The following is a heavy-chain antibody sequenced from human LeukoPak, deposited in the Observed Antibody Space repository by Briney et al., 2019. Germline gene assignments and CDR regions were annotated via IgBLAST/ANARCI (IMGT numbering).Heavy chain of an antibody. V-gene: IGHV3-23*01. CDR1: GFTFGSYS. J-gene: IGHJ4*02. Sequence: GGSLRLSCAASGFTFGSYSMSWVRQAPGKGLEWVSVISAGGITTYYADSVKGRFTISRDNSKNTLYLQMNSLRAEDTVVYYCAKDPSSSWFGDYFDYWGQGTLVTVSS. CDR3: AKDPSSSWFGDYFDY. D-gene: IGHD6-13*01. CDR2: ISAGGITT.